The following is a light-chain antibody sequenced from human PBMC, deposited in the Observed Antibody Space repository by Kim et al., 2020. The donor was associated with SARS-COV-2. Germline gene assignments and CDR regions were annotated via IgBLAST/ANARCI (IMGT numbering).Light chain of an antibody. CDR2: AAS. CDR3: QQIYSTPFT. CDR1: QSISSY. J-gene: IGKJ4*01. V-gene: IGKV1-39*01. Sequence: DIQMTQSPSSLSASVGDRVTITCRASQSISSYLNWYQQKPGKAPKLLIYAASSLQSGVPSRFSGSGSGTDFTLTISRLQPEDFATYYCQQIYSTPFTFVGGTKVDIK.